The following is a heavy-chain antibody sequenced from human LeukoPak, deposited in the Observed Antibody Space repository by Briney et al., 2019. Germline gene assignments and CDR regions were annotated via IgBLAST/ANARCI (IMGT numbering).Heavy chain of an antibody. V-gene: IGHV3-74*01. CDR2: INSDGSST. D-gene: IGHD3-22*01. J-gene: IGHJ4*02. CDR3: VRDMGYYDKV. CDR1: GFAFSTYW. Sequence: GGSLRLSCAASGFAFSTYWMHWVRQAPGKGLVWVSRINSDGSSTNYADSVKGRFTISRDNAKNTLYLQMNSLRAEDTAVYYCVRDMGYYDKVWGQGTLVTVSS.